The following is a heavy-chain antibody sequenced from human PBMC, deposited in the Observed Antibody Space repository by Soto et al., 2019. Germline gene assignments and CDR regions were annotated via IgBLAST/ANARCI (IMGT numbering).Heavy chain of an antibody. CDR2: TSAYNGNT. CDR1: GYTFTSYG. CDR3: ARDLSSGSYYGY. V-gene: IGHV1-18*01. Sequence: ASVKVSCKASGYTFTSYGISWVRQAPGQGLEWMGWTSAYNGNTNYAQKLQGRVTMTTDTSTSTACMELRSLRSDDTAVYYCARDLSSGSYYGYWGQGTLVTVSS. D-gene: IGHD1-26*01. J-gene: IGHJ4*02.